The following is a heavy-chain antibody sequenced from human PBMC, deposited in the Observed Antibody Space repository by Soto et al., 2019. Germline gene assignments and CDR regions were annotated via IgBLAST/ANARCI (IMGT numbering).Heavy chain of an antibody. J-gene: IGHJ4*02. CDR1: GFTFSSYA. D-gene: IGHD3-22*01. V-gene: IGHV3-30-3*01. Sequence: PGGSLRLSCAASGFTFSSYAMHWVRQAPGKGLEWVAVISYDGSNKYYADSVKGRFTISRDNSKNTLYLQMNSLRAEDTAVYYCARDLREYYDSSGLGYWGQGTLVTVSS. CDR2: ISYDGSNK. CDR3: ARDLREYYDSSGLGY.